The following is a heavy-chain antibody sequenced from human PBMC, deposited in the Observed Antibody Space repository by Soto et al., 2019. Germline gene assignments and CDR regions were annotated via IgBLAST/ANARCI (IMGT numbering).Heavy chain of an antibody. J-gene: IGHJ5*02. D-gene: IGHD3-22*01. CDR3: ARDLGFYDSSGYYHNWFDP. CDR1: GGSISSSNW. CDR2: IYHSGST. V-gene: IGHV4-4*02. Sequence: SETLSLTCAVSGGSISSSNWWSWVRQPPGKGLEWIGEIYHSGSTNYNPSLKSRVTISVDKSKNQFSLKLSSVTAADTAVYYWARDLGFYDSSGYYHNWFDPWGQGTLVTVSS.